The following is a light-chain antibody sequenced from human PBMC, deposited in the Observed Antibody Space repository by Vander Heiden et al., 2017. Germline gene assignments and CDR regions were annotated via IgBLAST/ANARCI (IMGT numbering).Light chain of an antibody. CDR3: QQYYNLPLT. CDR2: DAS. J-gene: IGKJ4*01. Sequence: DIHMTHSPSSLSASVGDRLTITCQARQDISNYLNWFQQKPGKAPNLLIYDASNLQTGVPSRFSGSGSGTNFTFTISSLQPEDIATYSCQQYYNLPLTFGGGTKVEIK. CDR1: QDISNY. V-gene: IGKV1-33*01.